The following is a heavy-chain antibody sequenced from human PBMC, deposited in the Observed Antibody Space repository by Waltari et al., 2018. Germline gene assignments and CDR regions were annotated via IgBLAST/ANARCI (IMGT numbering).Heavy chain of an antibody. Sequence: QVQLQESGPGLVKPSETLSLTCAVSGYSISRGYYWGWIRQPPGKGLEWIGSIYHSGSTYYNPSLKSRVTISVDTSKNQFSLKLSSVTAADTAVYYCARVDDAQGRAVDYWGQGTLVTVSS. J-gene: IGHJ4*02. V-gene: IGHV4-38-2*01. CDR3: ARVDDAQGRAVDY. CDR2: IYHSGST. CDR1: GYSISRGYY. D-gene: IGHD3-10*01.